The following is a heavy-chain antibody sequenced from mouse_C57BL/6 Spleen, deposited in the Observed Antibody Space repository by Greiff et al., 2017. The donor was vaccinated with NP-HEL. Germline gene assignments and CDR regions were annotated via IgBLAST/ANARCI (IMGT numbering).Heavy chain of an antibody. CDR2: IYPGDGDT. J-gene: IGHJ4*01. D-gene: IGHD1-1*01. V-gene: IGHV1-80*01. Sequence: QVQLQQSGAELVKPGASVKISCKASGYAFSSYWMNWVKQRPGKGLEWIGQIYPGDGDTNYNGKFKGKATLTADKSSSTAYMQLSSLTSEDSAVYFCARSATVVASMDYWGQGTSVTVSS. CDR1: GYAFSSYW. CDR3: ARSATVVASMDY.